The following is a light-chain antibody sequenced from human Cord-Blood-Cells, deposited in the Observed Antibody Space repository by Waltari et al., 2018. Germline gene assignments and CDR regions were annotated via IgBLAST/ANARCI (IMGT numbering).Light chain of an antibody. CDR3: QSADSSAPWV. Sequence: SYELTQPPPVSVSPGQTARITCPGDALPKQYAYWYQQKPGHAPVLVIYKDSERPSGIPERFSGSSSGTTVTLTISGVQAEDEADYYCQSADSSAPWVFGGGTKLTVL. J-gene: IGLJ3*02. CDR2: KDS. CDR1: ALPKQY. V-gene: IGLV3-25*03.